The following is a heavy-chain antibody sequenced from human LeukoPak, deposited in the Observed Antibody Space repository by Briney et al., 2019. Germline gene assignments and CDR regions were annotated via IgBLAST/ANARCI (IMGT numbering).Heavy chain of an antibody. CDR3: ARSAAAGGFDY. CDR2: IYHSGST. D-gene: IGHD6-13*01. J-gene: IGHJ4*02. Sequence: GSLRLSCAASGFTFDNYGMHWVRQPPGKGLEWIGEIYHSGSTNYNPSLKSRVTISVDKSKNQFSLKLSSVTAADTAVYYCARSAAAGGFDYWGQGTLVTVSS. CDR1: GFTFDNYG. V-gene: IGHV4-4*02.